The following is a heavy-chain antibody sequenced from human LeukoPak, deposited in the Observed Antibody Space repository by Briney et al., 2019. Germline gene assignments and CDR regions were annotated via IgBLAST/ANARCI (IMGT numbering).Heavy chain of an antibody. CDR2: INHSGST. V-gene: IGHV4-34*01. J-gene: IGHJ4*02. CDR1: GGSFRGYY. CDR3: AGTGLFFDY. D-gene: IGHD7-27*01. Sequence: PSETLSLTCAVYGGSFRGYYWSWIRQPPGKGLEWIGEINHSGSTNYNPSLKSRVTISVDTSKNQFSLKLSSVTAADTAVYYCAGTGLFFDYWSQGTPVTVSS.